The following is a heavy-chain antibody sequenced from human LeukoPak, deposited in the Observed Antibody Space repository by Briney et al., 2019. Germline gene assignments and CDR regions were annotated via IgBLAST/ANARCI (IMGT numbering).Heavy chain of an antibody. V-gene: IGHV3-21*01. CDR1: GFTFSSYS. J-gene: IGHJ4*02. D-gene: IGHD6-6*01. CDR3: ASSSSDY. Sequence: GGSLRLSCAASGFTFSSYSMDWVRQAPGKGLEWVSSISSSSSYTYYADSVKGRFTISRDNAKNSLYLQMNSLRAEDTAVYYCASSSSDYWGQGTLVTVSS. CDR2: ISSSSSYT.